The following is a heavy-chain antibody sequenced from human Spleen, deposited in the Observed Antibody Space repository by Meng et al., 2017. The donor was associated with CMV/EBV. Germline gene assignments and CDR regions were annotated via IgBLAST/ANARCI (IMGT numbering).Heavy chain of an antibody. Sequence: GESLKISCTGSGFPFISFGLYWVRQAPGKGLEWVAFVRYDGTNDYYADSVKGRFTISRDNSKNTLYLQMNSLRVEDTAVYYCANLGRLQSDYWGQGTLVTVSS. CDR3: ANLGRLQSDY. CDR2: VRYDGTND. V-gene: IGHV3-30*02. D-gene: IGHD5-24*01. J-gene: IGHJ4*02. CDR1: GFPFISFG.